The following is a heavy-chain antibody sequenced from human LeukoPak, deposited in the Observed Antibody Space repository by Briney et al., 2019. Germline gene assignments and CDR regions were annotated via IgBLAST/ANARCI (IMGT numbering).Heavy chain of an antibody. J-gene: IGHJ5*02. V-gene: IGHV4-59*01. Sequence: SETLSLTCTVSGGSISSYYWSWIRQPPGKGLEWIGYIYCSGSTNYNPSLKSRVTISVDTSKNQFSLKLSSVTAADTAVYYCARSKGNYYDSSGYSPWGQGTLVTVSS. CDR3: ARSKGNYYDSSGYSP. CDR2: IYCSGST. CDR1: GGSISSYY. D-gene: IGHD3-22*01.